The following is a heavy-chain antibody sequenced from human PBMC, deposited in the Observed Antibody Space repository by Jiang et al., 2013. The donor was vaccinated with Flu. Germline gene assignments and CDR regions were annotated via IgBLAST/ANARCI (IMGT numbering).Heavy chain of an antibody. CDR2: VYYSGNT. CDR3: AGLPKGTMLRGLTISSYHYYMDV. V-gene: IGHV4-39*01. Sequence: VSGGSISSSSYYWGWIRQPPGKGLEWIGSVYYSGNTYYNPSLKSRVTISIDTSKNQFSVKLNSVTAADTAVYYCAGLPKGTMLRGLTISSYHYYMDVWGKGTTVTVSS. CDR1: GGSISSSSYY. J-gene: IGHJ6*03. D-gene: IGHD3-10*01.